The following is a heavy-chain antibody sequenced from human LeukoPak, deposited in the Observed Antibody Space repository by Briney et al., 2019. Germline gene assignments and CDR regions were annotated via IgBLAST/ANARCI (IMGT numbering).Heavy chain of an antibody. J-gene: IGHJ3*02. Sequence: ASVKVSCKASGYNFSGHYMHWVRQAPGQGLEWMGWIKPSNGDTKYAQNFQGRVTMTRDTSISTAYMELSSLRSDDTAVYYCARDKAAARSSAFDIWGQGTMVTVSS. CDR3: ARDKAAARSSAFDI. V-gene: IGHV1-2*02. D-gene: IGHD6-13*01. CDR2: IKPSNGDT. CDR1: GYNFSGHY.